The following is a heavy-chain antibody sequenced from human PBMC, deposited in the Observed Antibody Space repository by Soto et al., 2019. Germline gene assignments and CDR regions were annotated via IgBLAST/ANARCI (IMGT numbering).Heavy chain of an antibody. V-gene: IGHV4-59*08. J-gene: IGHJ4*02. Sequence: PSETLSLTCTVSGGSVSSYYWSWIRQPPGKGLEWIGYIYYSGSTKYNPSLKSRVTMSVDTSNNQFSLKMSSVAAAGTAGYYCARHSNRNYGLYYFDYWGLGALVTVSS. D-gene: IGHD4-4*01. CDR3: ARHSNRNYGLYYFDY. CDR1: GGSVSSYY. CDR2: IYYSGST.